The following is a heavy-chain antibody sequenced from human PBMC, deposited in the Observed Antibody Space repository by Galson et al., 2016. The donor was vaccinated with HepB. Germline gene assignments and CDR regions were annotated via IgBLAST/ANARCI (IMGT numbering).Heavy chain of an antibody. V-gene: IGHV3-7*03. D-gene: IGHD6-19*01. CDR1: GFTFSRFW. Sequence: SLRLSCAASGFTFSRFWMNWVRQAPGKGLEWVASIKEDGSKTFYVDSVKGRFTMSRDNVKESVSLQMNSLRAEDTAVYYCAKYGDEAGWNFHHWGQGTLVTVSS. CDR2: IKEDGSKT. J-gene: IGHJ1*01. CDR3: AKYGDEAGWNFHH.